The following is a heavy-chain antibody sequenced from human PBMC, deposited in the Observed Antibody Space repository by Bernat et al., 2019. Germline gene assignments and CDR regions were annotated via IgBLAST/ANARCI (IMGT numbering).Heavy chain of an antibody. CDR2: IYSGGST. CDR1: GFTVSSNY. CDR3: ARGNSLDGYAFDI. Sequence: EVQVVESGGGLIQPGGSLRLSCAASGFTVSSNYMSWVRQAPGKGLEWVSVIYSGGSTYYADSVKGRFTISRDNSKSTLYLQMNSLRAEDTAVYYCARGNSLDGYAFDIWGQGTMVTVSS. D-gene: IGHD3/OR15-3a*01. V-gene: IGHV3-53*01. J-gene: IGHJ3*02.